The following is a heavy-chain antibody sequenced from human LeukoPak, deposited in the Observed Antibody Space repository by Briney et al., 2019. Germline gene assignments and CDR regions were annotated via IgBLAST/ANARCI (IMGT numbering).Heavy chain of an antibody. Sequence: SETLSLTCTVSGGSINNYYWTWIRQPPGKGLEWIGYIFYSGSTNYNPSLKSRVTISVDTSKNQFSLKLSSVTAADTAVYYCARSPLENDFWSGYSIRHFDYWGQGTLVTVSS. CDR2: IFYSGST. V-gene: IGHV4-59*12. J-gene: IGHJ4*02. CDR3: ARSPLENDFWSGYSIRHFDY. CDR1: GGSINNYY. D-gene: IGHD3-3*01.